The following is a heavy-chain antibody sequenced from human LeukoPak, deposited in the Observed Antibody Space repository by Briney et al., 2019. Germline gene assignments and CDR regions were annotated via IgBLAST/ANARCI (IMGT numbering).Heavy chain of an antibody. J-gene: IGHJ4*02. Sequence: GGSLRLSCAASGFTVSSNYMSWVRQAPGKGLEWVSVIYSGGSTYYADSVRGRFTISRDNSKNTLYLQMNSLRAEDTAVYYCAKDLTMIRGFSYWGQGTLVTVSS. CDR1: GFTVSSNY. D-gene: IGHD3-10*01. CDR2: IYSGGST. V-gene: IGHV3-53*05. CDR3: AKDLTMIRGFSY.